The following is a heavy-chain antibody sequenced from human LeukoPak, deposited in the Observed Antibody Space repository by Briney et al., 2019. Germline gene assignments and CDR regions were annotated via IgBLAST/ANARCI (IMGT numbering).Heavy chain of an antibody. CDR3: ATFSGNYVFDY. V-gene: IGHV4-39*02. CDR2: VYYSGST. J-gene: IGHJ4*02. Sequence: PSETLCLSCCVSGGSINRSSKYWGWIRQSPGNGLEWIGSVYYSGSTDYNSSLKSRVTISVDTSKNHFSLKLSSVTAADTAVYYCATFSGNYVFDYWGQGTRVTVSS. CDR1: GGSINRSSKY. D-gene: IGHD1-26*01.